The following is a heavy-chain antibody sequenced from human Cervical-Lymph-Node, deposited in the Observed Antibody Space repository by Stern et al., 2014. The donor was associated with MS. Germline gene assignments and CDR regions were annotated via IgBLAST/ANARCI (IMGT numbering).Heavy chain of an antibody. J-gene: IGHJ4*02. Sequence: EVQLVESGAEVKKPGESLKISCKASGITFSTSWIAWVRQMPGKGLEWMGSIYGGDSDARYSPSFQGQVTLSADKSITTAYLHWSSLKASDTAVYYCVRQHTGRRGFFDYWGQGTLVPVSS. CDR2: IYGGDSDA. CDR1: GITFSTSW. CDR3: VRQHTGRRGFFDY. D-gene: IGHD2-8*02. V-gene: IGHV5-51*01.